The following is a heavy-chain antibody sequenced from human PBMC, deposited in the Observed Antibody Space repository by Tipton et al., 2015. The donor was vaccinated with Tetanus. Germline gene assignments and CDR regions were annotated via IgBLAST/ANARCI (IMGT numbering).Heavy chain of an antibody. D-gene: IGHD3-3*01. CDR3: TTLRITIFGLESAIMNFLDL. V-gene: IGHV3-30*04. CDR1: GFGFSHYA. Sequence: SLRLSCAGSGFGFSHYAMNWVRQAPGKGLEWLAFISYNGRQQYYADSVKGRFTISRDNSENTVYLQMNNLRPEDTAVYYCTTLRITIFGLESAIMNFLDLWGQGSLVSVTS. J-gene: IGHJ4*02. CDR2: ISYNGRQQ.